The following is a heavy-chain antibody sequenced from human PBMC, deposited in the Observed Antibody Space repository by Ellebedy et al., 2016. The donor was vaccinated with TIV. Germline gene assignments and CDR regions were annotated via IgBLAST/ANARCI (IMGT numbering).Heavy chain of an antibody. Sequence: MPSETLSLTCGVYGGPFSGYYWSWIRQPPGKALEWLGYIYHSGNINYRPYLKRRVTIPVDTSKNQFSLELDLVTAADTAIYYCAGGLWSGGLDFWGQGTTVIVSS. J-gene: IGHJ6*02. V-gene: IGHV4-59*03. CDR1: GGPFSGYY. D-gene: IGHD2-21*01. CDR3: AGGLWSGGLDF. CDR2: IYHSGNI.